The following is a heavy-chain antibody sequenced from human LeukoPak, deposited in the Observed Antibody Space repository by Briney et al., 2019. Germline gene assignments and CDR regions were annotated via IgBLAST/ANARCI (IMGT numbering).Heavy chain of an antibody. CDR1: GFTFSSYS. Sequence: GGSLRLSCAASGFTFSSYSMNWVRQAPGKGLEWVSYISSSSTIYYADSVKGRFTISRDNAKNSLYLQMNSLRAEDTAVYYCARDWYFDLWGRGTLVTVSS. V-gene: IGHV3-48*01. CDR3: ARDWYFDL. J-gene: IGHJ2*01. CDR2: ISSSSTI.